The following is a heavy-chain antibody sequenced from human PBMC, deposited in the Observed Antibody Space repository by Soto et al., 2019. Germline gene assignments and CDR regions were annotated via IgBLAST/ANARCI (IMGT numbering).Heavy chain of an antibody. CDR2: IYYSGST. CDR1: GGSISSYY. Sequence: PSETLSLTCTVSGGSISSYYWSWIRQPPGKGLEWIGYIYYSGSTNYNPSLKSRVTISVDTSKNQFSLKLSSVTAADTAVYYCARLVRPNYFDYWGQGTLVTVSS. CDR3: ARLVRPNYFDY. V-gene: IGHV4-59*01. D-gene: IGHD6-6*01. J-gene: IGHJ4*02.